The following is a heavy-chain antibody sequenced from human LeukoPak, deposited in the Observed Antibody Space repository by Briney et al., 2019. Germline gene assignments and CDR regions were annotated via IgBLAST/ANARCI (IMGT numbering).Heavy chain of an antibody. J-gene: IGHJ4*02. CDR3: ARSLYGAGSLYFDY. CDR1: GFSLSTHRMR. D-gene: IGHD3-10*01. CDR2: IDWDNQT. V-gene: IGHV2-70*04. Sequence: ESGPTLVNPTQTLTLTCTFSGFSLSTHRMRLSWNRQPPGKALEWLTRIDWDNQTFYSASLKARLTISKDTSKNQVVLTMTNMDPVDTGTYYCARSLYGAGSLYFDYWGQGTPVTVSS.